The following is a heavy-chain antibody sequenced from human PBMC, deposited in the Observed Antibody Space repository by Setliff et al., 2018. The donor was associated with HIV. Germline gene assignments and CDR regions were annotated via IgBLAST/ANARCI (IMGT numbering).Heavy chain of an antibody. CDR2: ITHSGST. V-gene: IGHV4-34*01. Sequence: SETLSLTCAVYGGSLSGQYWSGHYWSWIRQPPGKGLEWIGEITHSGSTYYNPSLKSRATISVDKSKNHFSLKLTSVTAADTAVYYCASSNYRFVYFDYWGQGTLVTVS. J-gene: IGHJ4*02. D-gene: IGHD1-7*01. CDR1: GGSLSGQYWSGHY. CDR3: ASSNYRFVYFDY.